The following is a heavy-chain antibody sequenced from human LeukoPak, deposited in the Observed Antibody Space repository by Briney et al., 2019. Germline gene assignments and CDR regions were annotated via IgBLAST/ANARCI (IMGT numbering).Heavy chain of an antibody. CDR3: ARGYYGSGSYSFDN. V-gene: IGHV3-48*03. J-gene: IGHJ4*02. D-gene: IGHD3-10*01. CDR1: GFTFSSYE. Sequence: GPLRLSCAASGFTFSSYEMNWVRQTRGKGLEWVSYSSNSGSTKYYADSVKGRFSITRDNAKSSLYLQMNSLRAEDTAVYYCARGYYGSGSYSFDNWGQGTLVTVSS. CDR2: SSNSGSTK.